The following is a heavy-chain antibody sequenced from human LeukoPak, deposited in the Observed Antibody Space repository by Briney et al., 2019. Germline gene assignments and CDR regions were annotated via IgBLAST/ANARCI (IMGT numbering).Heavy chain of an antibody. J-gene: IGHJ5*02. CDR3: ARAGAGATYNWFDP. D-gene: IGHD1-26*01. CDR1: GYTFTSYA. CDR2: ISAYNGNT. Sequence: ASVKVSCKASGYTFTSYAMNWVRQAPGQGLEWMGWISAYNGNTNYAQKLQGRVTMTTDTSTSTAYMELRSLRSDDTAVYYCARAGAGATYNWFDPWGQGTLVTVSS. V-gene: IGHV1-18*01.